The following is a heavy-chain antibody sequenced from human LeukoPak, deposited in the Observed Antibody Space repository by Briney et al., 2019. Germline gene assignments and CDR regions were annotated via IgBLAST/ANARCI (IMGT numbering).Heavy chain of an antibody. D-gene: IGHD1-26*01. V-gene: IGHV3-74*01. CDR3: ARGRPGNYFDY. J-gene: IGHJ4*02. Sequence: QAGGSLRLSCAASGFTFSSYWMHWVRQAPGKGLVWVSRINSDGSSTSYADSVKGRFTISRDNAKNTPYLQMNSLRAEDTAVYYCARGRPGNYFDYWGQGTPVTVSS. CDR1: GFTFSSYW. CDR2: INSDGSST.